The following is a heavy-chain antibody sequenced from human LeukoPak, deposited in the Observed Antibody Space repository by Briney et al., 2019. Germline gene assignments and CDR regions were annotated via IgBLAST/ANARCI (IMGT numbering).Heavy chain of an antibody. J-gene: IGHJ6*02. CDR3: TSCYEGSPRYYYGMDV. Sequence: GGSLRLSCAASGFTFSSYSMNWVRQAPGKGLEWVSSISSSSSYIYYADSVKGRFTISRDNAKNSLYLQMNSLRAEDTAVYYCTSCYEGSPRYYYGMDVWGRGTTVTVSS. V-gene: IGHV3-21*01. CDR1: GFTFSSYS. CDR2: ISSSSSYI. D-gene: IGHD2-2*01.